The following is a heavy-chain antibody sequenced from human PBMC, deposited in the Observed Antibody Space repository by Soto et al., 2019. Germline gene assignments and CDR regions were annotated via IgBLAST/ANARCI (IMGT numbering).Heavy chain of an antibody. CDR2: IFGSGAPT. CDR3: TREASSWGFAFDL. J-gene: IGHJ3*01. V-gene: IGHV3-23*01. D-gene: IGHD3-16*01. CDR1: GFTFSHYA. Sequence: EVQLLESGGGLVQPGGSLRLSCAASGFTFSHYAMSWVRQAPGKGLQWVSTIFGSGAPTHYADSVKGRFGISRDNSNKMLFLETNSLKDEDTAVYYCTREASSWGFAFDLWGEGTRVAVSS.